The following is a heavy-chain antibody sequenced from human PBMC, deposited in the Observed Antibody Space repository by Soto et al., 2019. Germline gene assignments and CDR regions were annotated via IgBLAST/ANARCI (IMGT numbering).Heavy chain of an antibody. CDR1: GFTFSSYG. Sequence: QVQLVESGGGVVQPGKSLRLSCAASGFTFSSYGMHWVRQAPGMRLEWVAIISYDGSNQYYADSMKGRFSISRDNSKNTLYLQTTSLRAEDTAVYYCAKRRQLGDYYYYGMDVWGQGNTVTVSS. V-gene: IGHV3-30*18. J-gene: IGHJ6*02. CDR3: AKRRQLGDYYYYGMDV. D-gene: IGHD3-10*01. CDR2: ISYDGSNQ.